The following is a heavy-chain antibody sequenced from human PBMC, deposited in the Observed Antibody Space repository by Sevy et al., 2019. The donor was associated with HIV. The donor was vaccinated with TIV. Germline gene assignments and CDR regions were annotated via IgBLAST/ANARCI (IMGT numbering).Heavy chain of an antibody. Sequence: GGSLRLSCAASGFTFSSYSMNWVRQAPGKGLEWVANIKQDGSEKYYVDSVKGRFTISRGKAKNSLYLQMNSRRAEDTAVYYCARGGYYYDSSGYHHDPFDYWGQGTLVTVSS. CDR1: GFTFSSYS. V-gene: IGHV3-7*01. J-gene: IGHJ4*02. CDR2: IKQDGSEK. CDR3: ARGGYYYDSSGYHHDPFDY. D-gene: IGHD3-22*01.